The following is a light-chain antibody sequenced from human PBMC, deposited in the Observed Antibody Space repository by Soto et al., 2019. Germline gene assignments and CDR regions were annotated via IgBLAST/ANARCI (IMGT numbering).Light chain of an antibody. Sequence: SYELTQPPSVSVAPGQTAIVTCDGNNIGSNSVHWYQQKPGRAPVLVVYADSDRPSGVPERFSGSNSGNTATLTISRVEAGDEADYYCQVSDSSTDDLYVFGPGTKLTVL. V-gene: IGLV3-21*02. J-gene: IGLJ1*01. CDR3: QVSDSSTDDLYV. CDR2: ADS. CDR1: NIGSNS.